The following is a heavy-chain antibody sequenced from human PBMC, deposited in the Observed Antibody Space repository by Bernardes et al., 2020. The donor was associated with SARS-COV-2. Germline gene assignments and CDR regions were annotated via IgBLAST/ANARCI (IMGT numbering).Heavy chain of an antibody. CDR1: GFTFSSHV. Sequence: GGSLRLSCAASGFTFSSHVMNWVRQAPGKGLEWVSVISTSGGGTYYADSVKGRFTISRDNAKNTLFLEMSSLRAEDTAFYYCVRPHGGYNYPTTPYYWGQGTLVTVSS. CDR3: VRPHGGYNYPTTPYY. V-gene: IGHV3-23*01. D-gene: IGHD5-12*01. J-gene: IGHJ4*02. CDR2: ISTSGGGT.